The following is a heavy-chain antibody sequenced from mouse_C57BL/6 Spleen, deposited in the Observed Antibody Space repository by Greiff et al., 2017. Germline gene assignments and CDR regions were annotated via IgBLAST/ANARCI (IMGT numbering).Heavy chain of an antibody. V-gene: IGHV1-72*01. Sequence: QVQLQQPGAELVKPGASVKLSCKASGYTFTSYWMHWVKQRPGRGLEWIGRIDPNSGGTTYNEKFKSKATLTVDKPSSTAYMQLSSLTSEDSAVYDCARGTTVVDYAMDYWGQGTSVTVSS. CDR2: IDPNSGGT. CDR3: ARGTTVVDYAMDY. D-gene: IGHD1-1*01. J-gene: IGHJ4*01. CDR1: GYTFTSYW.